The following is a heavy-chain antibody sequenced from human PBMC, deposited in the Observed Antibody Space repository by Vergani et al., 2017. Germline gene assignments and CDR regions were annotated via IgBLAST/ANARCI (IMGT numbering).Heavy chain of an antibody. CDR1: GGSMNSGDYY. V-gene: IGHV4-30-4*08. CDR2: IFYTGIT. J-gene: IGHJ5*02. CDR3: VRGPPGIAAPRNWFDP. D-gene: IGHD6-25*01. Sequence: QMQLQESGPGLLRPSQTLSLTCTVSGGSMNSGDYYWSWIRQSPGKGLEWIGYIFYTGITDFNPSLKSRVALSVDTSKNQFSLKMTSVTAADTAVYYCVRGPPGIAAPRNWFDPWGQGTQVTVSS.